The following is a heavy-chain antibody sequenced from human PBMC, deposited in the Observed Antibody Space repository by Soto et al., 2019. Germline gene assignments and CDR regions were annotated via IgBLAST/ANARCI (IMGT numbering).Heavy chain of an antibody. Sequence: PSETLSLTCTVSGGSISSGGYYCSWIRQHPGKGLEWIGYIYYIGSTYYNPSLKSRVSISVDTSKNQFYLKLNSVTAADTAVYYCARQGTPSAGFDSWGQGTLVTVSS. CDR3: ARQGTPSAGFDS. CDR2: IYYIGST. CDR1: GGSISSGGYY. J-gene: IGHJ4*02. D-gene: IGHD1-1*01. V-gene: IGHV4-31*03.